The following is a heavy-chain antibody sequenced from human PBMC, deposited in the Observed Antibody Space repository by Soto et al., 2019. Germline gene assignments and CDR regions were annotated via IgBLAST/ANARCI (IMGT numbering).Heavy chain of an antibody. D-gene: IGHD2-21*02. J-gene: IGHJ4*02. CDR2: INPSGGRT. V-gene: IGHV1-46*01. CDR3: ARTYCAADCPRRDFDY. Sequence: VKVSCKASGYILSSYNMHWVRQAPGQGLEWMGIINPSGGRTSYAQKFQDRVTMTRDTSTSTVYMELSSLRSDDTAVYYCARTYCAADCPRRDFDYWGQGTLVTVSS. CDR1: GYILSSYN.